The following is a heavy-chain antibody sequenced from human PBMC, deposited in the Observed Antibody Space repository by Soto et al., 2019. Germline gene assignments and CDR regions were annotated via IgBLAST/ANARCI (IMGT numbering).Heavy chain of an antibody. CDR1: GSSLTELS. V-gene: IGHV1-24*01. J-gene: IGHJ2*01. CDR3: AKGRSRWLKNTSRYFDI. Sequence: ASVKVSCKVSGSSLTELSLHWVRQAPGKGLEWMGGFDPEEDQTFYAQKFKGRVTVTEDTSTNTAYMELSSLRSDDTAVYYCAKGRSRWLKNTSRYFDIWGRGTLVTVSS. CDR2: FDPEEDQT. D-gene: IGHD6-13*01.